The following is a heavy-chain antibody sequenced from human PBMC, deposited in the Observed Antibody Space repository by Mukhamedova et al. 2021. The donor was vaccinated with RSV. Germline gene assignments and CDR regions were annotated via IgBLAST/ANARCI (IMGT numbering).Heavy chain of an antibody. Sequence: EWIGRIYPSGNTNYNPSLRSRVTMSADTSKNQFSLKLTSVTAADTAIYYCARHRAGETMIIGSEMNWFAPWGQGSLVTVSS. J-gene: IGHJ5*02. CDR3: ARHRAGETMIIGSEMNWFAP. D-gene: IGHD3-22*01. V-gene: IGHV4-4*07. CDR2: IYPSGNT.